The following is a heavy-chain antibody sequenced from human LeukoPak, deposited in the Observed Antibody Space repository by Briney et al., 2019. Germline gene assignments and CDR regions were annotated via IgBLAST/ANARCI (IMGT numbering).Heavy chain of an antibody. D-gene: IGHD3-10*01. J-gene: IGHJ4*02. CDR1: GGSISSYY. CDR3: ARTYYYGSGSYYLDY. CDR2: IYYSGST. Sequence: SETLSLTCTVSGGSISSYYWSWIRQPPGKGLEWIGYIYYSGSTNYNPSLKSRVTISVDTSKNQFSLKLSSVTAADTAVYCCARTYYYGSGSYYLDYWGQGTLVTVSS. V-gene: IGHV4-59*01.